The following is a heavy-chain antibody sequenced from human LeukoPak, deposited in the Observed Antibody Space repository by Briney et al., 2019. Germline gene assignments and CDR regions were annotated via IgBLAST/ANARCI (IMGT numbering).Heavy chain of an antibody. V-gene: IGHV3-23*01. J-gene: IGHJ6*03. CDR2: ISGSGGST. CDR1: GFTFSSYA. D-gene: IGHD3-3*01. CDR3: AKSSITIFGVVILYYYYYMDV. Sequence: TGGSLRLSCAASGFTFSSYAMSWVRQAPGKGLEWVSAISGSGGSTYYADSVKGRFTISRDNSKNTLYLQMNSLRAEDTAVYYCAKSSITIFGVVILYYYYYMDVWGKGTTVTVSS.